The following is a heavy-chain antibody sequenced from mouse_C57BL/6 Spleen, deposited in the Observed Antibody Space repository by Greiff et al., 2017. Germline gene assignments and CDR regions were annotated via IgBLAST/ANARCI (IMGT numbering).Heavy chain of an antibody. V-gene: IGHV14-1*01. CDR3: TTSIYYYGSSSYYFDY. D-gene: IGHD1-1*01. CDR1: GFNIKDYY. J-gene: IGHJ2*01. Sequence: VQLKQSGAELVRPGASVKLSCTASGFNIKDYYMHWVKQRPEQGLEWIGRIDPEDGDTEYAPKFQGKATMTADTSSNTAYLQLSSLTSEDTAVYYCTTSIYYYGSSSYYFDYWGQGTTLTVSS. CDR2: IDPEDGDT.